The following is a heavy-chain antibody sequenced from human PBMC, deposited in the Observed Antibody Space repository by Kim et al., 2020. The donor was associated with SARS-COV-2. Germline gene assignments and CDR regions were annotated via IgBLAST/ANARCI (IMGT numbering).Heavy chain of an antibody. CDR1: GFTFSSYG. V-gene: IGHV3-33*05. D-gene: IGHD2-21*02. CDR3: ARDRIPYCGGDCYFDY. Sequence: GGSLRLSCAASGFTFSSYGMHWVRQAPGKGLEWVAVISYDGSNKYYADSVKGRFTISRDNSKNTLYLQMNSLRAEDTAVYYCARDRIPYCGGDCYFDYWGQGTLVTVSS. J-gene: IGHJ4*02. CDR2: ISYDGSNK.